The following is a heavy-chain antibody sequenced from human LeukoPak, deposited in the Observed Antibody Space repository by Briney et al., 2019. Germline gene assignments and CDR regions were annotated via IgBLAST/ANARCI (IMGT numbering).Heavy chain of an antibody. CDR1: GFTFSSYR. Sequence: GGSLRLSCAASGFTFSSYRMNWIRQAPGKGLEWVSSISSSSSYIYYADSVKGRFTISRDNAKNSLYLQMNSLRAEDTAVYYCARDGGHGGRLYYYYYGMDVWGQGTTVTVSS. CDR2: ISSSSSYI. V-gene: IGHV3-21*01. D-gene: IGHD2-2*02. J-gene: IGHJ6*02. CDR3: ARDGGHGGRLYYYYYGMDV.